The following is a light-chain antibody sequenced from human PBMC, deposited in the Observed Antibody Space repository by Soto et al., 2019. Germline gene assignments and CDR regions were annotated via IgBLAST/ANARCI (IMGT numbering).Light chain of an antibody. Sequence: DIQMTQSPSSLSASVGDKVTITCRASRHISTYLNWYHQKPGEAPNLLIYGASTSQSGVPSRFSGSGSGTDLTLTISSLQPEDFATYYCQQSYRTPHTFGQGTEVEI. V-gene: IGKV1-39*01. CDR1: RHISTY. CDR2: GAS. J-gene: IGKJ2*01. CDR3: QQSYRTPHT.